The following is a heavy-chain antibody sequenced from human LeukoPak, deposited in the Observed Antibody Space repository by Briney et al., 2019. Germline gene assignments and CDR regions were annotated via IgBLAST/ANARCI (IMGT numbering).Heavy chain of an antibody. D-gene: IGHD1-26*01. Sequence: GGSLRLSCAASGFTFSSYAMSWVRQAPGKGLEWVSAISGSGGSTYYADSVKGRFTISRDNARNSLYLQMNSLRAGDTAIYYCADPGVGFWGQGTLVTVSS. J-gene: IGHJ4*02. CDR1: GFTFSSYA. V-gene: IGHV3-23*01. CDR2: ISGSGGST. CDR3: ADPGVGF.